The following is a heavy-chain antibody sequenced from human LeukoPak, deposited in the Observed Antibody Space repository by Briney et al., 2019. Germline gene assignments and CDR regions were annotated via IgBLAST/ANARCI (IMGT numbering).Heavy chain of an antibody. CDR3: ARGRASYGSDY. V-gene: IGHV4-39*07. J-gene: IGHJ4*02. CDR1: GGSISSSSYY. D-gene: IGHD5-18*01. CDR2: IYHSGST. Sequence: SETLSLTCTVSGGSISSSSYYWGWIRQPPGKGLEWIGEIYHSGSTNYNPSLKSRVTISVDKSKNQFSLKLSSVTAADTAVYYCARGRASYGSDYWGQGTLVTVSS.